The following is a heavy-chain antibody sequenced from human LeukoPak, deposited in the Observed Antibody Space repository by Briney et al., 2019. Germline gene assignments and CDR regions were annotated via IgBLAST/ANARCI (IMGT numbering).Heavy chain of an antibody. J-gene: IGHJ4*02. D-gene: IGHD3-9*01. CDR1: GYTFTSYY. Sequence: ASVKVSCKASGYTFTSYYMHWVRQAPGQGLEWMGIIHPSGGSTNYAQKFQGRVTITADKSTSTAYMELSSLRSEDTAVYYCARVVGDILTGYYTFPDYWGQGTLVTVSS. CDR2: IHPSGGST. V-gene: IGHV1-46*01. CDR3: ARVVGDILTGYYTFPDY.